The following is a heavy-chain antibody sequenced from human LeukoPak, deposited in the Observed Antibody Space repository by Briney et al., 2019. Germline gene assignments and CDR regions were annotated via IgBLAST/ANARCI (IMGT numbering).Heavy chain of an antibody. CDR2: INPNSGGT. CDR1: GYTFTGYY. CDR3: ARVGVGWLLQPAPYYFDY. V-gene: IGHV1-2*02. Sequence: ASVKVSCKASGYTFTGYYMHWVRQAPGQGLEWMGWINPNSGGTNYAQKFQGRVTMTRDTSISTAYMELSRLRSDDTAVYYCARVGVGWLLQPAPYYFDYWGQGTLVTVSS. J-gene: IGHJ4*02. D-gene: IGHD5-24*01.